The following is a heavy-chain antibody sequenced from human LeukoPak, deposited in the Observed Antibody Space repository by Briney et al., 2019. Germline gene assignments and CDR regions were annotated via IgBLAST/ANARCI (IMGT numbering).Heavy chain of an antibody. CDR1: GDSIRSYY. V-gene: IGHV4-59*01. J-gene: IGHJ2*01. CDR2: VYYTGST. CDR3: ARRSGSNYWYFDL. D-gene: IGHD6-13*01. Sequence: PSETLSLTCTVSGDSIRSYYWTWIRQPPGKGLEWIGNVYYTGSTNYNPSLKSRATMSVDTSENKLSLNLSSMTAADTAVYYCARRSGSNYWYFDLWGRGTLVTVSS.